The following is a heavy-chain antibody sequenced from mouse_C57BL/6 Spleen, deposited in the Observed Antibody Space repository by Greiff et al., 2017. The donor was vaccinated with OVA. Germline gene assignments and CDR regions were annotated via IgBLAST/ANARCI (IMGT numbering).Heavy chain of an antibody. Sequence: QVQLQQSGAELVKPGASVKISCKASGYAFSSYWMNWVKQRPGKGLEWIGQIYPGDGDTNYNGKFKGKATLTADKSSSTAYMQLSSLTSEDSAVYFCARDLTGTGAMDYWGQGTSVTVSS. CDR3: ARDLTGTGAMDY. V-gene: IGHV1-80*01. D-gene: IGHD4-1*01. J-gene: IGHJ4*01. CDR2: IYPGDGDT. CDR1: GYAFSSYW.